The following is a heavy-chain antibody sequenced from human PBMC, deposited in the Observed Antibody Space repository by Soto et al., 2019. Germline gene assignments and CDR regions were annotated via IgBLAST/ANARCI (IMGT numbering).Heavy chain of an antibody. CDR2: IYHSGNT. CDR1: GYSISSGYY. J-gene: IGHJ5*02. CDR3: ARHYSGSSTWFDP. V-gene: IGHV4-38-2*01. Sequence: PSETLSLTCAVSGYSISSGYYWGWIRQPPGKGLEWIGSIYHSGNTHYNPSLRSRVTISVYTSKNQFSLKLTSVTAADTAVYYCARHYSGSSTWFDPWGQGTLVTVSS. D-gene: IGHD6-13*01.